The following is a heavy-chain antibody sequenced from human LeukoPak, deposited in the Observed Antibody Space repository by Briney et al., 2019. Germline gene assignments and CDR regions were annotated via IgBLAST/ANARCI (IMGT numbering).Heavy chain of an antibody. V-gene: IGHV4-59*01. CDR1: GGYISCYY. J-gene: IGHJ3*02. CDR2: IYSSGCT. CDR3: ARVPVTAFDI. D-gene: IGHD3-16*02. Sequence: SETLSLTCTVSGGYISCYYRTWIRQPPGKGLEWIGYIYSSGCTNYNPSLKSRVTISVDTSKNQFSLQLSSVTAADTAVYYCARVPVTAFDIWGQGTMVTVSS.